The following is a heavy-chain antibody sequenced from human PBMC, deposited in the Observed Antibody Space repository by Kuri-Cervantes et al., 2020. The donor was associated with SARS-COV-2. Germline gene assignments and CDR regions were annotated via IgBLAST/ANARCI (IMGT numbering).Heavy chain of an antibody. CDR1: GFTFSSYS. CDR3: ARGYRAATLGGAFDI. CDR2: ISSSGTTI. V-gene: IGHV3-48*01. J-gene: IGHJ3*02. D-gene: IGHD2-15*01. Sequence: GESLKISCAASGFTFSSYSMNWVRQAPGKGLEWVSYISSSGTTIYYATSVKGRFTIPRHNSKNKQYLQMTSLRAEDTAMDYCARGYRAATLGGAFDIWGQGTMVTVSS.